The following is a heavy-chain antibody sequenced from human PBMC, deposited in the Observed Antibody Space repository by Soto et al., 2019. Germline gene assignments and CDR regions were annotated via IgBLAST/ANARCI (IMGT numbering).Heavy chain of an antibody. J-gene: IGHJ6*03. V-gene: IGHV4-34*01. Sequence: QVQLQQWGAGLLKPSETLSLTCAVYGGSFSGYYWSWIRQTPGKGLEWIGEINDSGSTNHNPSLKSRVTILVDTXKNQFSLKLXSVTAADTAVYYCARGXLVWFGELSRRGGYYYYMDVWGKGTTVTVSS. CDR3: ARGXLVWFGELSRRGGYYYYMDV. CDR1: GGSFSGYY. CDR2: INDSGST. D-gene: IGHD3-10*01.